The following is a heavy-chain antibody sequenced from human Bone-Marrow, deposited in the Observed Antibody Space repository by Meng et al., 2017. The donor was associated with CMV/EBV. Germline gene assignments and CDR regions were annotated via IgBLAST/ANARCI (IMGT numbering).Heavy chain of an antibody. CDR1: GFTVSSNY. V-gene: IGHV3-53*01. CDR2: IYSGGST. J-gene: IGHJ6*02. Sequence: GESLKISCAASGFTVSSNYMSWVRQAPGKGLEWVSVIYSGGSTYYADSVKGRFTITRDNAKNSLYLPMNSLRAEDTAVYYCARDRIVVVPAADHYYYYGMDVWGQGTTVTVSS. D-gene: IGHD2-2*01. CDR3: ARDRIVVVPAADHYYYYGMDV.